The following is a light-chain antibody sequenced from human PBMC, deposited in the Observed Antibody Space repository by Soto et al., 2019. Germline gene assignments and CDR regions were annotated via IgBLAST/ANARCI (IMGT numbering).Light chain of an antibody. CDR3: QQYNSSPLT. J-gene: IGKJ4*01. CDR2: KAS. V-gene: IGKV1-5*03. Sequence: DIQMTQSPSTLSASVGDRVTITCRASQSISSWLAWYQQKPGKAPKLLIYKASSLESGVPSRFIGSRSRTEFTLTISSLQPDDFATYYCQQYNSSPLTFGGGTKVEIK. CDR1: QSISSW.